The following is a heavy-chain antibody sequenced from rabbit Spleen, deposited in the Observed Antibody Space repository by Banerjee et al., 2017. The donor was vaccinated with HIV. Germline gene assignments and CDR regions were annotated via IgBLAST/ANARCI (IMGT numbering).Heavy chain of an antibody. CDR3: ARDLDGVIGWNFGW. D-gene: IGHD4-1*01. CDR1: GFSFSSAFY. J-gene: IGHJ6*01. V-gene: IGHV1S45*01. Sequence: QEQLEESGGDLVQPEESLTLTCTASGFSFSSAFYMCWVRQAPGKGLEWIACIFGDGSVITSYYPNWAKGRFTISKTSSTTVTLQVTSLTAADTATYFCARDLDGVIGWNFGWWGPGTLVTVS. CDR2: IFGDGSVITS.